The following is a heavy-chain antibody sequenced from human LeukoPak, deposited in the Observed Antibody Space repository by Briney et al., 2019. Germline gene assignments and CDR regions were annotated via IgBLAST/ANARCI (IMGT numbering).Heavy chain of an antibody. J-gene: IGHJ3*02. CDR3: AKDLRSGITIFGVVLDDAFDI. D-gene: IGHD3-3*01. Sequence: GGSLRLSCAASGFTFSSYAMSWVRQAPGKGLEWVSAISGSGGSTYYADSVKGRFTISRDNSKSTLYLQMNSLRAEDTAVYYCAKDLRSGITIFGVVLDDAFDIWGQGTMVTVSS. V-gene: IGHV3-23*01. CDR1: GFTFSSYA. CDR2: ISGSGGST.